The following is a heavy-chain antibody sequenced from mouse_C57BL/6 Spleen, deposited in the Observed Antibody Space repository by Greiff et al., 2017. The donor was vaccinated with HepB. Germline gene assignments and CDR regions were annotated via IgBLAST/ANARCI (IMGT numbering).Heavy chain of an antibody. Sequence: QVQLKESGAELARPGASVKLSCKASGYTFTSYGISWVKQRTGQGLEWIGEIYPRSGNTYYNEKFKGKATLTADKSSSTAYMELRSLTSEDSAVYFCARLYSNYGVYYFDYWGQGTTLTVSS. CDR1: GYTFTSYG. D-gene: IGHD2-5*01. CDR2: IYPRSGNT. CDR3: ARLYSNYGVYYFDY. J-gene: IGHJ2*01. V-gene: IGHV1-81*01.